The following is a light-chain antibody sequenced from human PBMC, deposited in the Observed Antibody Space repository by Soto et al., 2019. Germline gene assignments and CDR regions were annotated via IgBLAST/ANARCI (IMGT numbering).Light chain of an antibody. CDR1: QSIHSW. CDR3: QQYTSFPWT. J-gene: IGKJ1*01. CDR2: DAS. V-gene: IGKV1-5*01. Sequence: QMNKNTSIVSASVGDRVTITCRASQSIHSWLAWYQQNPGKPPKLLIYDASSLERGVPSRFSGSGSGTEFTLTISSLLPDDFPTYYSQQYTSFPWTFAQGTKLDIK.